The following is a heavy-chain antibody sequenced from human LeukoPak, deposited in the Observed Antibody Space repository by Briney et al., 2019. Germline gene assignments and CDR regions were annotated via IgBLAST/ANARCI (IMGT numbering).Heavy chain of an antibody. J-gene: IGHJ4*02. CDR1: GFTFSSYA. D-gene: IGHD6-6*01. CDR2: ISGNGGNT. V-gene: IGHV3-64*01. CDR3: ARDFGAQLEGFDY. Sequence: PGGSLRLSCAASGFTFSSYAMHWVRQAPGKGLEYVSAISGNGGNTYYANSVKGRFTMSRDNSKNTLYLQMGSLRAEDMAVYYCARDFGAQLEGFDYWGQGTLVTVSS.